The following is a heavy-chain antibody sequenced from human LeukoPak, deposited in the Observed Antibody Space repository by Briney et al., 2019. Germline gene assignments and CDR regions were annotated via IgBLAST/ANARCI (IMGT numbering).Heavy chain of an antibody. V-gene: IGHV1-69*05. D-gene: IGHD2-2*01. CDR3: ARGLGYCSSTSCYCYMDV. CDR1: GGTFSSYA. J-gene: IGHJ6*03. Sequence: SVKASRKASGGTFSSYAISWVRQAPGQGLEWMGGIIPIFGTANYAQKFQGRVTITTDESTSTAYMELSSLRSEDTAAYYCARGLGYCSSTSCYCYMDVWGKGTTVTVSS. CDR2: IIPIFGTA.